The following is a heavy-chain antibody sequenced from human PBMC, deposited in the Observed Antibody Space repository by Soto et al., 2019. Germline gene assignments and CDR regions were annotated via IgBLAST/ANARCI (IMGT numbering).Heavy chain of an antibody. J-gene: IGHJ4*02. CDR2: IYYSGST. V-gene: IGHV4-59*08. CDR1: GGSISRYY. Sequence: SETLSLTCTVSGGSISRYYWSWIRQSPGKGLEWIGYIYYSGSTKYNPSLKSRVTISVDTSKNQFSLKLSSVTAADTAVYYCASGSGWYGNYYFDYWGQGTLVTVSS. D-gene: IGHD6-19*01. CDR3: ASGSGWYGNYYFDY.